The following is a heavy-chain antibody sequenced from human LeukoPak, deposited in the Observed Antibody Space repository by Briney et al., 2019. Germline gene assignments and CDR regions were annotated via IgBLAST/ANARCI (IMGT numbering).Heavy chain of an antibody. D-gene: IGHD4-11*01. CDR1: GYTFTGFS. V-gene: IGHV1-2*02. J-gene: IGHJ5*02. CDR2: LNPKSGVT. Sequence: GASVRVSCEASGYTFTGFSIHWVRQAPGQGFVCMGSLNPKSGVTKYAQKFQGRVTMTKDKSTTTAYLELTSLRSDDTAVYYCARDSQYQLPPYHWFDPWGEGTLVSVFS. CDR3: ARDSQYQLPPYHWFDP.